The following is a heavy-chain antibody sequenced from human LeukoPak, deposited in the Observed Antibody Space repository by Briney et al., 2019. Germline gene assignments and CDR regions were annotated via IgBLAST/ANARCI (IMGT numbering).Heavy chain of an antibody. V-gene: IGHV3-53*01. CDR2: IYSGGST. CDR1: GFTVSSNY. CDR3: ASYLGYSYDIDAFDI. J-gene: IGHJ3*02. Sequence: PGGSLRLSCAASGFTVSSNYMSWVRQAPGKGLEWVSVIYSGGSTYYADSVKGRFTISRDNSKNTLYLQMNSLRAEDTAVYYCASYLGYSYDIDAFDIWGQGTMVTVSS. D-gene: IGHD5-18*01.